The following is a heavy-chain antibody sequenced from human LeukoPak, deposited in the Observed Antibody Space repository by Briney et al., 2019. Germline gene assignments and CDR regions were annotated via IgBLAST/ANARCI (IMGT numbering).Heavy chain of an antibody. CDR3: AKAPDTYYYVWGSFGYFDS. D-gene: IGHD3-16*01. CDR2: INGGGST. Sequence: GGSLRLSCAASGLTFSTYAMSWVRQAPGKGLEWVSAINGGGSTYYADSVKGRFTISRDNSKNTLYLQMNSLRAEDTAVYYCAKAPDTYYYVWGSFGYFDSWGQGTLVTVSS. V-gene: IGHV3-23*01. CDR1: GLTFSTYA. J-gene: IGHJ4*02.